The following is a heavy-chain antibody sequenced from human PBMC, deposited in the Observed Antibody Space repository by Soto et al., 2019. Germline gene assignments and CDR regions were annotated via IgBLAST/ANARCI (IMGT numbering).Heavy chain of an antibody. Sequence: EVPLVGSGGGLVQPGGSLRLSCAASGFTFSSYSMNWVRQAPGKGLEWVSYISSSSSTIYYADSVKGRFTISRDNAKNSLYLQMNSLRAEDTAVYYCARHPERIAEIGWFDPWGQGTLVTVSS. V-gene: IGHV3-48*01. CDR3: ARHPERIAEIGWFDP. CDR1: GFTFSSYS. CDR2: ISSSSSTI. D-gene: IGHD6-13*01. J-gene: IGHJ5*02.